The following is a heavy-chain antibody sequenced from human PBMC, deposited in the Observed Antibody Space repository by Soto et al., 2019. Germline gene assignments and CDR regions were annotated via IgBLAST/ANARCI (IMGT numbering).Heavy chain of an antibody. CDR3: ARRHSSSWSFNY. CDR1: GGSISSYY. J-gene: IGHJ4*02. V-gene: IGHV4-59*08. CDR2: IHYSGST. Sequence: SETLSLTCSVSGGSISSYYWNWIRQPPGKGLEWIGNIHYSGSTNYSPSLKSRVTISVDTSKNQFSLKLSSVTAADTAVYYCARRHSSSWSFNYWGQGTLVTVSS. D-gene: IGHD6-13*01.